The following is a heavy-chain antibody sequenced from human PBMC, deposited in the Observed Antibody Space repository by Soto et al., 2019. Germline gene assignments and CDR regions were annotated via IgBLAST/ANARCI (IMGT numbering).Heavy chain of an antibody. J-gene: IGHJ6*02. CDR1: GYSFSTYW. CDR2: IDPSDSYT. D-gene: IGHD2-2*01. CDR3: ARRYCISTSCPSNYYGMDV. Sequence: GESLKISCKGSGYSFSTYWISWVRQMPGKGLEWMGRIDPSDSYTNYSPSFQGHVTISADKSISTAYLHWSSLKASDTAMYYCARRYCISTSCPSNYYGMDVWGQGTTVPVSS. V-gene: IGHV5-10-1*01.